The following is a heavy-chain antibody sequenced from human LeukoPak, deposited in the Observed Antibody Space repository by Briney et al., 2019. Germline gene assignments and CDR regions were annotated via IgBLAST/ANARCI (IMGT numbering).Heavy chain of an antibody. CDR2: IYYSGST. V-gene: IGHV4-59*01. Sequence: PSETLSLTCTVSGGSISNYYWSWIRQPPGKGLEWIGYIYYSGSTSYNPSLKSRVTISVDTSKNQFSLKLSSVTAADTAVYFCARYCSGVSCYSRVLDSWGQGTLVTVSS. CDR1: GGSISNYY. D-gene: IGHD2-15*01. CDR3: ARYCSGVSCYSRVLDS. J-gene: IGHJ4*02.